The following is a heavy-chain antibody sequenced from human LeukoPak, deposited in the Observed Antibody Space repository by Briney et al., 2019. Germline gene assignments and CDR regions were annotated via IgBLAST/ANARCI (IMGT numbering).Heavy chain of an antibody. CDR3: AKDHPIAASVAGLDY. CDR2: IRYDGSKT. Sequence: GGSLRLSCAASGFTFSSDGMHWVRQAPGKGLEWVAFIRYDGSKTYYADSVKGRFTFSRDNSKNTLYLQMNSLRPEDTAVYYCAKDHPIAASVAGLDYWGQGTLLTVSS. CDR1: GFTFSSDG. D-gene: IGHD6-13*01. J-gene: IGHJ4*02. V-gene: IGHV3-30*02.